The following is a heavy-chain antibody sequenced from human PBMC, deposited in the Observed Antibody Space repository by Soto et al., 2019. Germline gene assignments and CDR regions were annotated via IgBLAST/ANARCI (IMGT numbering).Heavy chain of an antibody. J-gene: IGHJ3*02. CDR3: ARAPPITIFGVVIIPRVDPDPDAFDI. Sequence: PGGSLRLSCAASGFTFSIYSMNWVRQAPGKGLEWVSSISSSSSYIYYADSVKGRFTISRDNAKNSLYLQMNSLRAEDTAVYYCARAPPITIFGVVIIPRVDPDPDAFDIWGQGTMVTVSS. CDR1: GFTFSIYS. V-gene: IGHV3-21*01. CDR2: ISSSSSYI. D-gene: IGHD3-3*01.